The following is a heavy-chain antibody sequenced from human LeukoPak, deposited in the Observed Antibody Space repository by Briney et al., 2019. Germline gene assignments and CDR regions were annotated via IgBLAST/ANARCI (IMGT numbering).Heavy chain of an antibody. V-gene: IGHV3-23*01. J-gene: IGHJ4*02. D-gene: IGHD5-18*01. CDR2: ISASGGST. CDR1: GFTFSSYA. CDR3: ARHLCPRTEFDF. Sequence: GGSLRLSCAASGFTFSSYAINWVRQAPGKELEWVSSISASGGSTYYADSVKGRFTISRDNSKNTLYLQMNSLRAEDTAMYYCARHLCPRTEFDFWGQGNLVTVSS.